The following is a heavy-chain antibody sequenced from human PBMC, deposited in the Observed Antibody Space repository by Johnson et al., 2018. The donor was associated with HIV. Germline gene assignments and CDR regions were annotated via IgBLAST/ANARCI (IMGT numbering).Heavy chain of an antibody. V-gene: IGHV3-30*03. CDR2: VPYDGRNT. J-gene: IGHJ3*02. Sequence: QVQLVESGGGVVQPGRSLRLSCAASGFIFSDYAIHWVRQAPGQGLEWVSVVPYDGRNTKYADSVKGRFTISRDNSKNTLYMQRNSLRAEDTAVYYCARDAHWHDAFDIWGQGTMVTVSS. CDR3: ARDAHWHDAFDI. CDR1: GFIFSDYA.